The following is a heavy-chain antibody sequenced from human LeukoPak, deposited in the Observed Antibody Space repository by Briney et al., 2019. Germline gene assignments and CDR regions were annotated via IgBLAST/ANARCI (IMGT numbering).Heavy chain of an antibody. CDR2: IYYSGST. CDR3: ARVRTVGADSSIDY. V-gene: IGHV4-39*07. CDR1: GGSISSSSYY. J-gene: IGHJ4*02. Sequence: SETLSLTCTVSGGSISSSSYYWGWIRQPPGKGLEWIGSIYYSGSTYYNPSLKSRVTISVDTSKNQFSLKLSSVTAADTAVYYCARVRTVGADSSIDYWGQGTLVTVSS. D-gene: IGHD1-26*01.